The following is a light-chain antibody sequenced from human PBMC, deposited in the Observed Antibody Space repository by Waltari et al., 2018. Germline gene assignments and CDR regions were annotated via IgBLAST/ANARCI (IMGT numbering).Light chain of an antibody. V-gene: IGLV1-47*01. CDR3: AAWDDNLSGGV. CDR2: RSN. CDR1: SSNIGSNY. J-gene: IGLJ3*02. Sequence: QSVLTQPPSASGTPGQRVTISCSGSSSNIGSNYVYWYQQLPGTAPKLLIYRSNQRPAGAPDRFTGSKSGTSASRAISGLRSEDEADYYCAAWDDNLSGGVFGGGTKLTVL.